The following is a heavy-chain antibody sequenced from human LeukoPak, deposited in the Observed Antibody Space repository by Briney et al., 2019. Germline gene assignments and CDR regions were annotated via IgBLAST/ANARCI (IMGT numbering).Heavy chain of an antibody. CDR1: GFTFDDYA. CDR3: TKARSSGWSGSDY. CDR2: ISWNSGII. D-gene: IGHD6-19*01. Sequence: SLRLSCAASGFTFDDYAMHWVRQAPGKGLEWVSSISWNSGIIGYADSVKGRFTISRDNAKNSLYLQVNSLRADDTALYYCTKARSSGWSGSDYWGQGTLVTVSS. V-gene: IGHV3-9*01. J-gene: IGHJ4*02.